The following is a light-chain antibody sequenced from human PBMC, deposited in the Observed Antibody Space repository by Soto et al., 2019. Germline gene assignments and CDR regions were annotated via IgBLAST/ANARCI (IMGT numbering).Light chain of an antibody. J-gene: IGKJ2*01. CDR2: DAS. CDR1: QSISSW. CDR3: QHYYSTLYT. Sequence: DIQVTQSPSTLSASVGDRVTITCRASQSISSWLAWYQQKPGKAPKLLIYDASNLESGVPSRFSGSGSGTEFTLTISSLQPDDFATYYCQHYYSTLYTFGEGTKLEIK. V-gene: IGKV1-5*01.